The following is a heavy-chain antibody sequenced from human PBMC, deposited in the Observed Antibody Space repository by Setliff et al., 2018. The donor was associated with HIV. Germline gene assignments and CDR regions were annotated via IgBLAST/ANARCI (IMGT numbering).Heavy chain of an antibody. CDR3: ARDPAPSSSASYFQH. CDR2: INPSSGST. Sequence: ASVKVSCKASGYTFTSYYMHWVRQAPGQGLEWMGIINPSSGSTTYAQKFQGRVTMTRDTSTSTVYMELSSLRSEDTAVYYCARDPAPSSSASYFQHWVPGTLLVTVS. J-gene: IGHJ1*01. V-gene: IGHV1-46*01. CDR1: GYTFTSYY. D-gene: IGHD6-6*01.